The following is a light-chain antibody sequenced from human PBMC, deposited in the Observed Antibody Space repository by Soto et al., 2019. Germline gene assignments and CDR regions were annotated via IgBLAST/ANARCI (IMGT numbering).Light chain of an antibody. CDR3: SSYAGTDNFVV. CDR1: SSDVGGYNS. J-gene: IGLJ2*01. V-gene: IGLV2-8*01. CDR2: EVN. Sequence: QSVLTQPPSASGSPGQSVTISCTGTSSDVGGYNSVSWYQQEPGKAPLLLIYEVNKRPSGVSDRFSGSKSGNTASLTVSGLLTEDEGDYYCSSYAGTDNFVVFGGGTKLTVL.